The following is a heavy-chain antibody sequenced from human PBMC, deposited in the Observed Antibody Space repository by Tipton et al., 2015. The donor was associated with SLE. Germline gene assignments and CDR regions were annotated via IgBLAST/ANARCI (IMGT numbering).Heavy chain of an antibody. J-gene: IGHJ3*02. V-gene: IGHV4-61*02. Sequence: TLSLTCTVSGGSISSGSYYWSWIRQPAGKGLEWIGRIYTSGSTNYNPSLKSRVTISVDTSKNQFSLKLSSVTAADTAVYYCARAQDSSGWYVAFDIWGQGTMVTVSS. CDR1: GGSISSGSYY. CDR2: IYTSGST. D-gene: IGHD6-19*01. CDR3: ARAQDSSGWYVAFDI.